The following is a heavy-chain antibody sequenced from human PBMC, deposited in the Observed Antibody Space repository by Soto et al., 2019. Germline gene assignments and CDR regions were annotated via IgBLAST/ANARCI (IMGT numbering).Heavy chain of an antibody. CDR1: GFTFSSYS. V-gene: IGHV3-48*01. CDR3: ARVKGHHGTTVTTLGFDY. J-gene: IGHJ4*02. CDR2: ISSSSSTI. D-gene: IGHD4-17*01. Sequence: EVQLVESGGGLVQPGGSLRLSCAASGFTFSSYSMNWVRQAPGKGLEWVSYISSSSSTIYYADSVKGRFTISRDNPKNSLYLQMNSLRAEDTAVYYCARVKGHHGTTVTTLGFDYWGQGTLVTVSS.